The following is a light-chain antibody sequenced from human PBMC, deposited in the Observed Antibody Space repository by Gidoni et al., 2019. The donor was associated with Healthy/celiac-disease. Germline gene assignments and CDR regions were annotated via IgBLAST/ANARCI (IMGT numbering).Light chain of an antibody. CDR2: RNN. Sequence: QSVLTQPPSASGTPGQRVTISCSGSSPNIGSNTVNWYQQLPGTAPKLLSYRNNQRPSGVPDRFSGSKSGTSASLAISGLQSEDEADYYCAAWEDSLNGRVFGGGTKLTVL. CDR1: SPNIGSNT. V-gene: IGLV1-44*01. CDR3: AAWEDSLNGRV. J-gene: IGLJ3*02.